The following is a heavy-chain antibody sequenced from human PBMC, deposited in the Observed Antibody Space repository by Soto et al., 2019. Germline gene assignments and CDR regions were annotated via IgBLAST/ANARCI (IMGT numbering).Heavy chain of an antibody. D-gene: IGHD2-2*01. CDR1: GYIFTSYG. CDR3: ARDRVCSSTSCYEAWFDP. V-gene: IGHV1-18*01. Sequence: QVQLVQSGAEVKKPGASVKVSCKASGYIFTSYGISWVRQAPGQGLEWMGWISAYNGNTNYAQKLQGRVTMTTDTSTSTAYMELRSLRSDDTAVYYCARDRVCSSTSCYEAWFDPWGQGTLVTVSS. J-gene: IGHJ5*02. CDR2: ISAYNGNT.